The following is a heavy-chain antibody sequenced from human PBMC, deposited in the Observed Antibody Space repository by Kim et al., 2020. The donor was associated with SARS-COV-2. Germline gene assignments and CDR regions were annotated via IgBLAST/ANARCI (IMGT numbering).Heavy chain of an antibody. CDR3: GRGHRLGYYGSGSDLGDPPEIDY. V-gene: IGHV4-34*01. CDR1: GGSFSSYY. J-gene: IGHJ4*02. D-gene: IGHD3-10*01. CDR2: INHVGST. Sequence: SETLSLTCAVYGGSFSSYYWSWIRQPPGKGLEWIGEINHVGSTNYNPSLKNRVTISVNTSKNQFSLKLSSVTAADTAVYYCGRGHRLGYYGSGSDLGDPPEIDYWGPGTLVTVSS.